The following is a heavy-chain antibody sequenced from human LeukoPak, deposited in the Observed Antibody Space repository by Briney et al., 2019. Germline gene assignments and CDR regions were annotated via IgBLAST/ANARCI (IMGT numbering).Heavy chain of an antibody. CDR3: ARPLKGGDAFDI. Sequence: PGGSLRLSCAASGFTFSKAWMSWVRQAPGKGLEWVSYISSSSTIYYADSVKGRFTISRDNAKNSLYLQMNSLRAEDTAVYYCARPLKGGDAFDIWGQGTMVTVSS. V-gene: IGHV3-69-1*01. D-gene: IGHD3-16*01. CDR1: GFTFSKAW. CDR2: ISSSSTI. J-gene: IGHJ3*02.